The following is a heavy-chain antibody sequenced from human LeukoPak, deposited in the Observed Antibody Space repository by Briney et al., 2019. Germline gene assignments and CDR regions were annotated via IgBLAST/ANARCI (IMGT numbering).Heavy chain of an antibody. CDR2: IIPIFGTA. CDR1: GGTFSSYA. D-gene: IGHD3-22*01. CDR3: ARPQGWSSGYFNWFDP. Sequence: ASVKVSCKASGGTFSSYAISWMRQAPGQGLEWMGGIIPIFGTANYAQKFQGRVTITTDESTSTAYMELSSLRSEDTAVYYCARPQGWSSGYFNWFDPWGQGTLVTVSS. J-gene: IGHJ5*02. V-gene: IGHV1-69*05.